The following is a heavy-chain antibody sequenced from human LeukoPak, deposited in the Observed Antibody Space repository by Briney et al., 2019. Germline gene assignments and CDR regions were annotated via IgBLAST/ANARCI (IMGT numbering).Heavy chain of an antibody. J-gene: IGHJ4*02. D-gene: IGHD5-18*01. CDR3: ARGVYSYGNALGY. V-gene: IGHV4-34*01. CDR2: INHSRST. CDR1: GGSFSGYY. Sequence: SETLSLTCAVYGGSFSGYYWSWIRQPPGKGLEWIGEINHSRSTNYNTSLKSRVAISVDTSKNQFSLKQSSVTAADTAVYYCARGVYSYGNALGYWGQETLATVS.